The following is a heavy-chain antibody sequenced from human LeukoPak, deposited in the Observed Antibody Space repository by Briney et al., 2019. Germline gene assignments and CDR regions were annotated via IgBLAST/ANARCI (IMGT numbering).Heavy chain of an antibody. CDR1: GFTFTSYG. D-gene: IGHD1-26*01. J-gene: IGHJ4*02. Sequence: ASVKVSCRASGFTFTSYGITWVRQAPGQGLEWMGWISAYNGNTQYAQNLQGRVTMTTDTSTNTAYMELRSLRSVDTAVYYCARDPLDYWATSSGSRRPAFDYWGQGTLVTVSS. CDR3: ARDPLDYWATSSGSRRPAFDY. CDR2: ISAYNGNT. V-gene: IGHV1-18*01.